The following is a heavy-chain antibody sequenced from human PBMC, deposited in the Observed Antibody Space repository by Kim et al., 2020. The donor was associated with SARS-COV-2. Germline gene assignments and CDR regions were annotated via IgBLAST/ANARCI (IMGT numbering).Heavy chain of an antibody. CDR2: ISYDGSNK. CDR3: AGLEMATKGVAY. D-gene: IGHD5-12*01. J-gene: IGHJ4*02. CDR1: GFTFSSYA. Sequence: GGSLRLSCAASGFTFSSYAMHWVRQAPGKGLEWVAVISYDGSNKYYADSVKGRFTISRDNSKNTLYLQMNSLRAEDTAVYYCAGLEMATKGVAYWGQGTLVTVSS. V-gene: IGHV3-30*04.